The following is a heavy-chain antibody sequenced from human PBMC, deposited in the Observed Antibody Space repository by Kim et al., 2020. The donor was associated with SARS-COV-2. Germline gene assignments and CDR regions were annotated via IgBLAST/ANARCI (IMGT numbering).Heavy chain of an antibody. CDR2: ISWDSDSI. CDR3: AKDTSPNHDPSDDSTGHVMDI. CDR1: GFTFSDYA. V-gene: IGHV3-9*01. D-gene: IGHD3-22*01. Sequence: GGSLRLSCAASGFTFSDYAMHWVRQAPGKGLEWVSGISWDSDSICYADSVKGRFTISRDNTKNTLYLQMNSLRPEDTAIYYCAKDTSPNHDPSDDSTGHVMDIWVQGTTVTVSS. J-gene: IGHJ6*01.